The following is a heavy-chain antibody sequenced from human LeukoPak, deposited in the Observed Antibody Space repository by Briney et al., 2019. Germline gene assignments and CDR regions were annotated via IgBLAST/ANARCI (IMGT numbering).Heavy chain of an antibody. D-gene: IGHD2-2*01. CDR3: ARVFPRYCSSTSCYGRSVLAKNYYYYYMDV. J-gene: IGHJ6*03. V-gene: IGHV4-34*01. CDR1: GGSFSGYY. Sequence: SETLSLTCAVYGGSFSGYYWSWIRQPPGKGLEWIGEINHSGSTNYNPSLKSRVTISVDMSKNQFSLKLSSVTAADTAVYYCARVFPRYCSSTSCYGRSVLAKNYYYYYMDVWGKGTTVTVSS. CDR2: INHSGST.